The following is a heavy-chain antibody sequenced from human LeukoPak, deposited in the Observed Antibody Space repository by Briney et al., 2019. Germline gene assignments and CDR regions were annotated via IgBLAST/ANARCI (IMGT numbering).Heavy chain of an antibody. CDR1: GGSVSSGSYY. J-gene: IGHJ4*02. CDR2: IYYSGST. V-gene: IGHV4-61*01. Sequence: KTSETLSLTCTVSGGSVSSGSYYWSWIRQPPGKGLEWIGYIYYSGSTNYNPSLKSRVTISVDTSKNQFSLKLSSVTAADTAVYYCARDGRHFDYWGQGTLVTVSS. CDR3: ARDGRHFDY. D-gene: IGHD6-25*01.